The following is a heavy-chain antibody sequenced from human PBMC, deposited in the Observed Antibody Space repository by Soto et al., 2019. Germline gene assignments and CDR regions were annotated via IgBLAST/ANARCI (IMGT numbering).Heavy chain of an antibody. CDR3: VTSRVSIAVAGETEYYFDY. D-gene: IGHD6-19*01. CDR2: VNPNSGGT. J-gene: IGHJ4*02. Sequence: VQLVQSGAEVKKPGASVKVSCKASGYTFTGYYIHWVRQAPGQGLEWMGWVNPNSGGTNYAQKFQGWVTMTRDTSISTAYMELSRLRSDDTAVYYCVTSRVSIAVAGETEYYFDYWGQGTLVTVSS. V-gene: IGHV1-2*04. CDR1: GYTFTGYY.